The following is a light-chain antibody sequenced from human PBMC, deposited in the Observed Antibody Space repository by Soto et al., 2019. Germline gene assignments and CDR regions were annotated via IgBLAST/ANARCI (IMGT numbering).Light chain of an antibody. CDR1: SRDVGYYNY. CDR3: SSYTTSSTQV. V-gene: IGLV2-14*01. CDR2: EVS. J-gene: IGLJ3*02. Sequence: QSALTQPASVSGSPGQSITISCTGTSRDVGYYNYVSWYQHHPGKAPKLIIYEVSNRPSGVSNRFSGSKSGNTASLTISGLQAEDEADYYCSSYTTSSTQVFGGGTKLTVL.